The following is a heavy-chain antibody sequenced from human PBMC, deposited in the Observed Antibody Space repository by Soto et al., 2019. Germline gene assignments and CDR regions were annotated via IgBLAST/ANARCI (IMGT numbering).Heavy chain of an antibody. V-gene: IGHV2-5*02. CDR3: AHAYGGRSLY. CDR1: GFSLTTDRVG. CDR2: IYWDDSK. J-gene: IGHJ4*02. Sequence: QITLKESGPTLVKPTQTLTLTCTFSGFSLTTDRVGVGWIRQPPGEALEWLAVIYWDDSKTYRPSLESRLTITKDTSKLQVALTMTTIDALDTATYYCAHAYGGRSLYWGQGPLVTVSS. D-gene: IGHD1-26*01.